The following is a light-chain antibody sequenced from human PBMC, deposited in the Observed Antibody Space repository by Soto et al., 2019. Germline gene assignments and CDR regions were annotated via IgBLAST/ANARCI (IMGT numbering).Light chain of an antibody. CDR1: SSDTGDYNY. J-gene: IGLJ2*01. V-gene: IGLV2-8*01. Sequence: HSALTQPPSASGSPGQSVTISCAGTSSDTGDYNYVSWYQQHPGKAPKLMIYEVSKRPSGVPDRFSGSKSGNTASLTVSGLQAEDEADYYCSSYAGSNKLIFGGGTKLTVL. CDR3: SSYAGSNKLI. CDR2: EVS.